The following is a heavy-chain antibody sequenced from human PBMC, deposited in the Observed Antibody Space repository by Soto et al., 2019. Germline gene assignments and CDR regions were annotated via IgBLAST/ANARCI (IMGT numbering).Heavy chain of an antibody. J-gene: IGHJ4*02. V-gene: IGHV1-3*01. CDR2: SNAGNGNT. D-gene: IGHD5-12*01. CDR3: ARDHVDIVATRNFDY. Sequence: GASVKVSCKASGYTFTSYAMHWVRQAPGQRLEWMGWSNAGNGNTKYSQKFQGRVTMTRDTSTSTVYMELSSLRSEDTAVYYCARDHVDIVATRNFDYWGQGTLVTVSS. CDR1: GYTFTSYA.